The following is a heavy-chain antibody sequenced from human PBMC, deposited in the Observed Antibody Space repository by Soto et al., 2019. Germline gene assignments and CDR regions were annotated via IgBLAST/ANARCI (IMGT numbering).Heavy chain of an antibody. D-gene: IGHD6-6*01. CDR2: ISPSGTT. CDR3: ARAPKVSGSAQTRPDF. V-gene: IGHV4-34*01. Sequence: SETLCLTSSLYSGSLSGYYGSWIRQPPGKGLEWIGEISPSGTTNYSPSLKSRVSISVDTSKNQFSLNLTSLTAADTAVYYCARAPKVSGSAQTRPDFWGQGSLVTV. J-gene: IGHJ4*02. CDR1: SGSLSGYY.